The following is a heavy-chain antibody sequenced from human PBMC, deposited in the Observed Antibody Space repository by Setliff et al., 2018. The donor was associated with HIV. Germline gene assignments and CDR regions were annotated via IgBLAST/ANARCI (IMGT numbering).Heavy chain of an antibody. CDR3: AAWGPRYSYAPYFFDS. D-gene: IGHD5-18*01. CDR2: IHVSGTT. V-gene: IGHV4-61*09. CDR1: GGSITSGSDY. J-gene: IGHJ4*02. Sequence: SETLSLTCTVSGGSITSGSDYWSWIRQPAGEGLEWIGHIHVSGTTNYNPSLKSRVTISIDTSKHQFSLKLTSVTAADTAVYYCAAWGPRYSYAPYFFDSWGQGTLVTVSS.